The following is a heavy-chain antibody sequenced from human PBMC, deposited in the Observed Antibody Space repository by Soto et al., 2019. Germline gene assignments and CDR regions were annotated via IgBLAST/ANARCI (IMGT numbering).Heavy chain of an antibody. J-gene: IGHJ6*02. CDR2: ISSSSSTI. CDR3: ARDTQQLLYYGMDV. CDR1: GFTFSSYS. D-gene: IGHD6-13*01. V-gene: IGHV3-48*02. Sequence: GSLRLSCAASGFTFSSYSMNWVRQAPGKGLEWVSYISSSSSTIYYADSVKGRFTISRDNAKNSLYLQMNSLRDEDTAVYYCARDTQQLLYYGMDVWGQGTTVTVSS.